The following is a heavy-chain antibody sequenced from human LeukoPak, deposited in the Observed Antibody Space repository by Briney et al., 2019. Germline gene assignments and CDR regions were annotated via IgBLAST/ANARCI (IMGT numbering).Heavy chain of an antibody. J-gene: IGHJ2*01. V-gene: IGHV3-21*01. CDR1: GFTFSSYS. CDR3: ARAPTYWYFDL. CDR2: ISSSSYI. Sequence: GGSLRLSCAASGFTFSSYSMNWVRQAPGKGLEWVSSISSSSYIYYADSVKGRFTISRDSAKNSLYLQMNSLRAEDTAVYYCARAPTYWYFDLWGRGTLVTVSS.